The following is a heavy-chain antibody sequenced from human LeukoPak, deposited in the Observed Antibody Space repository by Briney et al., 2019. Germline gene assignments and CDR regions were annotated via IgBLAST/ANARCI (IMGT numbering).Heavy chain of an antibody. Sequence: SETLSLTCTVSGGSIGSFFWSWIRQPAGKGLEWIGRIYTSGSTNYNPSLKSRVTMSVDTSKNQFSLKLSSVTAADTAVYYCARELGFYGSGKNWFDPWGQGTLVTVSS. D-gene: IGHD3-10*01. CDR1: GGSIGSFF. CDR3: ARELGFYGSGKNWFDP. CDR2: IYTSGST. V-gene: IGHV4-4*07. J-gene: IGHJ5*02.